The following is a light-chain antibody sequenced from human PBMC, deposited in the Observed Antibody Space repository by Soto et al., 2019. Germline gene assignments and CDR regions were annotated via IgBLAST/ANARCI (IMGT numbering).Light chain of an antibody. V-gene: IGKV3-11*01. J-gene: IGKJ4*01. Sequence: EIVLTQSPATLSLSPGERATLSCRASQSVSSYSAWYQQKPGQAPRLLIYDASNRATGIPARFSGSGSGTEFTLSISGLEPEDFAVYYCKQRSNFPGTFGGGPEVEFK. CDR2: DAS. CDR3: KQRSNFPGT. CDR1: QSVSSY.